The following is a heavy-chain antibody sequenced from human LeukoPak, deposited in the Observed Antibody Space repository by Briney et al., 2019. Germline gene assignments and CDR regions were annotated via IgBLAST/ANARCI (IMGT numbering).Heavy chain of an antibody. V-gene: IGHV5-51*01. D-gene: IGHD5-18*01. J-gene: IGHJ4*02. CDR1: GCLFSYFW. CDR3: ARSWAMAQNLDS. Sequence: GESLKISFKGSGCLFSYFWIVWVRPMPGQGLGWMGIIYPGDSDTRYSPSFQGQVTISADKSISTAYLQWSSLKASDTAMYYCARSWAMAQNLDSWGQGTLVTVSS. CDR2: IYPGDSDT.